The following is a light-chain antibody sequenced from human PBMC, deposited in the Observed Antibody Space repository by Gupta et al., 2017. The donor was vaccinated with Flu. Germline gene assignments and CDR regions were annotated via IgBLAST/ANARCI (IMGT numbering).Light chain of an antibody. CDR3: MQALQTPPS. CDR2: LGS. CDR1: QSLLHSNGYNY. Sequence: DIVMTQSPLSLPVTPGEPASISCRSSQSLLHSNGYNYLDWYLQKPGQSPQFLIYLGSNRASGVPDRFSGSGSGTDFILKISRVEAEDVGVYYCMQALQTPPSFGQGTKLEIK. V-gene: IGKV2-28*01. J-gene: IGKJ2*03.